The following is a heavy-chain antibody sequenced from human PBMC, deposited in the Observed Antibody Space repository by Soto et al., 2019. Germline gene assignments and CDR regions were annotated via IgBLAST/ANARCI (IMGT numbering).Heavy chain of an antibody. Sequence: GGSLRLSCAASGFTFSSYAMSWVRQAPGKGLEWVSAISGSGGSTYYADSVKGRFTISRDNSKNTLYLQMNSLRAEDTAVYYCAKDLWESSGWTADYWGQGTLVTVSS. CDR3: AKDLWESSGWTADY. J-gene: IGHJ4*02. V-gene: IGHV3-23*01. CDR1: GFTFSSYA. D-gene: IGHD6-19*01. CDR2: ISGSGGST.